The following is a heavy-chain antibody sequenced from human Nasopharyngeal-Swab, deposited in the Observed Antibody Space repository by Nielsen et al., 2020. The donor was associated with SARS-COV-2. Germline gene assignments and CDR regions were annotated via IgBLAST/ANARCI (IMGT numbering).Heavy chain of an antibody. D-gene: IGHD3-3*01. V-gene: IGHV4-31*03. CDR3: ARSLYYDFWSGYYTGSQGNYYYYYMGV. Sequence: SETLSLTCTVSGGSISSGGYYWSWIRQHPGKGLEWNGYIYYSGSTYYNPSLKSRVTISVDTSKNQFSLKLSSVTAADTAVYYCARSLYYDFWSGYYTGSQGNYYYYYMGVWGKGTTVTVSS. CDR2: IYYSGST. J-gene: IGHJ6*03. CDR1: GGSISSGGYY.